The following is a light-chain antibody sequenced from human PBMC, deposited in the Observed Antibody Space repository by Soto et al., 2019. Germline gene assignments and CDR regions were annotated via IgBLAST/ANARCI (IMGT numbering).Light chain of an antibody. CDR1: SSDIGSDRY. J-gene: IGLJ3*02. CDR2: EVS. CDR3: SAYKGSSTLV. Sequence: QSALTQPASVSGSPGQSITISCTGTSSDIGSDRYVSWYQHHPGKVPKLMIYEVSNRPAGASDRFSGSKSGNTASLTISGLQAEDEADYYCSAYKGSSTLVFGGGTKLTVL. V-gene: IGLV2-14*01.